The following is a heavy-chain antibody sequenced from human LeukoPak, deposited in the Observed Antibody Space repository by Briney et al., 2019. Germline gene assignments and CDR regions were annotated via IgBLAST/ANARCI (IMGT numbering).Heavy chain of an antibody. Sequence: ASVKVSCKASGYTFTGYYMHWVRQAPGQGLEWMGWINPNSGGTNYAQKFQGRVTMTRDTSISTAYMELSRLRSDDTAVYYCATDRANVEMATIGQILGYWGQGTLVTVSS. CDR1: GYTFTGYY. CDR3: ATDRANVEMATIGQILGY. CDR2: INPNSGGT. D-gene: IGHD5-24*01. V-gene: IGHV1-2*02. J-gene: IGHJ4*02.